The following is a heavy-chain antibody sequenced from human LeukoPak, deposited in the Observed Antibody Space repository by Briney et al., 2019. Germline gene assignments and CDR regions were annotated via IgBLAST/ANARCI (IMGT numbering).Heavy chain of an antibody. CDR3: ARRRVVTPVFDY. CDR2: INHFGRT. J-gene: IGHJ4*02. D-gene: IGHD4-23*01. CDR1: GGSFSGYY. Sequence: SETLSLTCAVYGGSFSGYYWNWIRQPLGKGLEWIGEINHFGRTKYNPSLKSRVTISGDTSKNQFSLKLSSVTAADTAVYYCARRRVVTPVFDYWGQGTLVTVSS. V-gene: IGHV4-34*01.